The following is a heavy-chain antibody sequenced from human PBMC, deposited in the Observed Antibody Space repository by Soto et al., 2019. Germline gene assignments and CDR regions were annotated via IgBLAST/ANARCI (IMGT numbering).Heavy chain of an antibody. V-gene: IGHV1-69*12. D-gene: IGHD6-13*01. CDR2: IIPIFGTA. CDR1: GGTFSSYA. J-gene: IGHJ4*02. Sequence: QVQLVQSGAEVKKPGSSVKVSCKASGGTFSSYAISWVRQAPGQGLEWMGGIIPIFGTANYAQKFQGRVTITADESTSTAYMALSSMRSEDTAVYYCASDPPLHSRSWHYWGQGTLVTVSS. CDR3: ASDPPLHSRSWHY.